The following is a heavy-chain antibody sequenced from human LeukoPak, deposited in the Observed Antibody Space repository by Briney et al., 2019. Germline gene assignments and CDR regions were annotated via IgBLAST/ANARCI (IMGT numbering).Heavy chain of an antibody. CDR3: AKEDGDMGDAFDI. J-gene: IGHJ3*02. V-gene: IGHV3-30*18. D-gene: IGHD4-17*01. Sequence: GRSLRLSCAASGFTFSYYGMHWVRQAPGKGLEWVAVTSYDGSNKHYADSVKGRFTISRDNSKNTLYLQMNSLRAEDTAVYYCAKEDGDMGDAFDIWGQGTTVTVSS. CDR2: TSYDGSNK. CDR1: GFTFSYYG.